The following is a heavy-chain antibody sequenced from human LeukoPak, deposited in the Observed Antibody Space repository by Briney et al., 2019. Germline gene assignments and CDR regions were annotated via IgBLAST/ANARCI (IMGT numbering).Heavy chain of an antibody. V-gene: IGHV1-2*02. CDR1: GYTFTIHH. CDR2: INTNSGGT. CDR3: ARDYSTSSWDN. J-gene: IGHJ4*02. Sequence: ASVKVSSKTSGYTFTIHHIQWVRQAPGQGLEWMGWINTNSGGTIYSQKFQGRITMTRDPSITTAYMELSSLRSDDTAVYYCARDYSTSSWDNWGQGTLVTVSS. D-gene: IGHD6-13*01.